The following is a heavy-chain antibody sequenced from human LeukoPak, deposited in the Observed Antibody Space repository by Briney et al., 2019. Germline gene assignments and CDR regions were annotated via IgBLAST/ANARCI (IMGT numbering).Heavy chain of an antibody. D-gene: IGHD4-17*01. CDR1: GFTFDDYA. J-gene: IGHJ4*02. V-gene: IGHV3-9*01. CDR2: ISWNSDSI. Sequence: GGSLRLSCAASGFTFDDYAMHWVRQAPGKGLEWVSGISWNSDSIGYADSVKGRFTISRDNAKNSLYLQMNSLRAEDTALYHCARGPDYGDFFFDYWGQGTRVTVSS. CDR3: ARGPDYGDFFFDY.